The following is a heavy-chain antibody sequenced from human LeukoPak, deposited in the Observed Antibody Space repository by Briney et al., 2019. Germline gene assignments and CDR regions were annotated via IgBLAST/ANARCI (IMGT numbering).Heavy chain of an antibody. D-gene: IGHD1-26*01. CDR2: IRSKANSYAT. CDR1: GFTLSGSA. Sequence: PGGTLKLSCAVSGFTLSGSAMHWVRQASGKGLEWVGRIRSKANSYATAYAASVKGRFTISRDDSKNTAYLQMNSLKTEDTAVYYCTRLSDGSGTDKKHDYWGQGTLVTVSS. V-gene: IGHV3-73*01. CDR3: TRLSDGSGTDKKHDY. J-gene: IGHJ4*02.